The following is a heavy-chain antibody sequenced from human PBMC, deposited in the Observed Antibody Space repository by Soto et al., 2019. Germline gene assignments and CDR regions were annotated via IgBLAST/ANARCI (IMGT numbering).Heavy chain of an antibody. CDR1: GASVISTKW. Sequence: TLSLTCAVSGASVISTKWWSWVRQSPGKGLEWIGEIHHSETTSYNPSLTSRVTMSVDKSKNQFSLKLTSVTAAGTAVYYCARVEVPESSSWHPCDPWRQGTLVTVSS. CDR2: IHHSETT. J-gene: IGHJ5*02. V-gene: IGHV4-4*02. CDR3: ARVEVPESSSWHPCDP. D-gene: IGHD6-13*01.